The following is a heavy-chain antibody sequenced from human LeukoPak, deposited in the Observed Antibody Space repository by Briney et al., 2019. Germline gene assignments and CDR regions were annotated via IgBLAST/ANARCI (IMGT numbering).Heavy chain of an antibody. D-gene: IGHD2-2*01. Sequence: SETLSLTWAVYGGSFSGYYWSWIRQPPGKGLEWIGEINHSGSTNYNPSLKSRVTISVDTSKNQFSLKLSSATAADTAVYYCARVGAAGYCSSTSCYASDYWGQGTLVTVSS. J-gene: IGHJ4*02. CDR2: INHSGST. CDR3: ARVGAAGYCSSTSCYASDY. V-gene: IGHV4-34*01. CDR1: GGSFSGYY.